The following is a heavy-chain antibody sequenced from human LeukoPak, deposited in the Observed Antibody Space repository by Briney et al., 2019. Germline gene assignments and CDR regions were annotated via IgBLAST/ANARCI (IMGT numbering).Heavy chain of an antibody. J-gene: IGHJ6*02. Sequence: GGSLRLSCAASGFTVSSNYMSWVRQAPGKGLEWVSVIYSGGSTYYADSVKGRFTISRDNSKNTLYLQMNSLRAEDTAVYYCARMQLLGYYYYYGMDVWGQGTTVTVSS. CDR2: IYSGGST. D-gene: IGHD3-10*01. V-gene: IGHV3-53*01. CDR1: GFTVSSNY. CDR3: ARMQLLGYYYYYGMDV.